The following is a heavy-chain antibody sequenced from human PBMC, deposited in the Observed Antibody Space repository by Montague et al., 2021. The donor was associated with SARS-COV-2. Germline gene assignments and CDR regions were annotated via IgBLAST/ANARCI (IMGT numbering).Heavy chain of an antibody. V-gene: IGHV3-30-3*01. Sequence: SLRLSCAASGFTFSSYAMHWVRQAPGKGLEWVAVISYDGSNKYYADSVKGRFTISRDNSKNTLYLQMNSLRAEDTAVYYCARGFDDYGDSPGAFDIWGQGTMVTVSS. D-gene: IGHD4-17*01. CDR2: ISYDGSNK. CDR1: GFTFSSYA. CDR3: ARGFDDYGDSPGAFDI. J-gene: IGHJ3*02.